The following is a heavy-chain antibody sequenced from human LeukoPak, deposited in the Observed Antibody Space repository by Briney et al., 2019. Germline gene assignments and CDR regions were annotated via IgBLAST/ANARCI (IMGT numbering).Heavy chain of an antibody. CDR2: IYYSGST. J-gene: IGHJ5*02. CDR3: AREVTPVVPAPHGWLDP. CDR1: GGPISSSSYY. D-gene: IGHD2-2*01. V-gene: IGHV4-39*07. Sequence: SETLSLTCTVSGGPISSSSYYWGWIRQPPGKGLEWIGSIYYSGSTYYNPSLKSRVTISVDTSKNQFSLKLSSVTAADTAVYYCAREVTPVVPAPHGWLDPWGQGTLVTVSS.